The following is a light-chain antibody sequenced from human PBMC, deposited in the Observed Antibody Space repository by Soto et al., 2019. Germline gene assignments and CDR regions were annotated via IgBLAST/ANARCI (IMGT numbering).Light chain of an antibody. Sequence: IVLTQSPATLSFSPGERATLSCRASQSVSSYLAWYQQKPGQAPRLLTYDASHSATGIPARFSGSRSGTDFTRTISSLEPEDFAVSDWQQRSNWPPISTFRHGTKMEMK. CDR1: QSVSSY. CDR3: QQRSNWPPIST. V-gene: IGKV3-11*01. J-gene: IGKJ2*01. CDR2: DAS.